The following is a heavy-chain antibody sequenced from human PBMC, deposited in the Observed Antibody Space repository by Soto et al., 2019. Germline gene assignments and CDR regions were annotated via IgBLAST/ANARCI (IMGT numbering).Heavy chain of an antibody. V-gene: IGHV3-33*01. D-gene: IGHD3-10*01. CDR2: IWYEGTNA. CDR1: GLTFSDFG. Sequence: QVHLVQSGGGVVQPGKSLRLSCGVSGLTFSDFGMHWDRQAPGKGLEWVAGIWYEGTNAYYADSVKGRFSVSRDNSEKTLYLEMISLRAEDTAVYFCARAPLLIGGPSGRMGGYFDFWGQGDLVTVSS. CDR3: ARAPLLIGGPSGRMGGYFDF. J-gene: IGHJ4*02.